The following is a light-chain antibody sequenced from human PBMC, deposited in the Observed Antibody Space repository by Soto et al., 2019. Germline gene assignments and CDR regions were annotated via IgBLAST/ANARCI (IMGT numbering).Light chain of an antibody. CDR2: GAS. Sequence: ELVMTQSATTLSVSPGERATLSCRASQSVSSNLAWYQQKPGQAPRLLIYGASTRATGIPARFSGSGSGTEFTLTITSLQSEDFAVYYCQQYIYWTFGQGTKVDIK. J-gene: IGKJ1*01. V-gene: IGKV3-15*01. CDR1: QSVSSN. CDR3: QQYIYWT.